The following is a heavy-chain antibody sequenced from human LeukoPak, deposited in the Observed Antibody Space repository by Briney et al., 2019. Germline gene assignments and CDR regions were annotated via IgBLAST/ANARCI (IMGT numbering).Heavy chain of an antibody. J-gene: IGHJ4*02. CDR3: ARGSSDDGCVFDC. V-gene: IGHV3-7*01. CDR2: IKQDGSEK. D-gene: IGHD5-24*01. CDR1: GFSFSSNW. Sequence: GGSLRLSCAAPGFSFSSNWMNWVRQAPGKGLEWVANIKQDGSEKYFVDSVKGRFTISRDNAKNSLFLQMNSLRAEDTAVYYCARGSSDDGCVFDCWGQGTLVTVSS.